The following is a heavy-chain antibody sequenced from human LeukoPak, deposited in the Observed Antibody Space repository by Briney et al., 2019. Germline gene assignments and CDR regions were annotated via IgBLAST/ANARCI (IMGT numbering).Heavy chain of an antibody. Sequence: PGRSLRLFRAASRFTFTSYEINWVRQAPGKGLECVANIKQDGSDKSYVDSVKGRFTISRDNDKSSLFLQMYSLRVDDTAMYYCARRGYSSSWDVPDYWGQGTLVTVSS. V-gene: IGHV3-7*01. CDR1: RFTFTSYE. J-gene: IGHJ4*02. D-gene: IGHD6-13*01. CDR3: ARRGYSSSWDVPDY. CDR2: IKQDGSDK.